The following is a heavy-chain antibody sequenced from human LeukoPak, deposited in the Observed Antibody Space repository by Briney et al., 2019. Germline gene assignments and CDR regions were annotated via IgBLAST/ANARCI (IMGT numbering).Heavy chain of an antibody. CDR3: ARDRYYFDY. CDR2: IQQDGSEK. V-gene: IGHV3-7*01. J-gene: IGHJ4*02. Sequence: QRAGALRLSGAASGFTLSNYWMSWVRQAPGKGLEWVANIQQDGSEKYYVDSVKGRFTISRDNAKNSLYLQMNSLRAEDTAVYYCARDRYYFDYWGQGTLVTVSS. CDR1: GFTLSNYW.